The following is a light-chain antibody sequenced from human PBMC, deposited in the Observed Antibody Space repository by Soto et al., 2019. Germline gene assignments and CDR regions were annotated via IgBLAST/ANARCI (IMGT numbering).Light chain of an antibody. CDR3: QQLNIYPFT. J-gene: IGKJ4*01. CDR1: QVIARY. V-gene: IGKV1-9*01. Sequence: DIQLTQSPSFLSASVGVRVTLTCRASQVIARYLAWYQQKPGHAPKLLIYAASTLQSGVPASFSGSGSGTDFHLSISSLQPEDFATYYCQQLNIYPFTFGGGTKVEIK. CDR2: AAS.